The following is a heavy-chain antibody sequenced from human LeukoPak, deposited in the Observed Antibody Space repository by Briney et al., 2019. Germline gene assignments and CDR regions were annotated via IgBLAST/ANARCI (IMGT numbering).Heavy chain of an antibody. V-gene: IGHV4-34*01. J-gene: IGHJ5*02. D-gene: IGHD2-2*01. CDR2: INHSGST. CDR1: GGSFSGYY. CDR3: ATNPGGYCSSTRCYGEAP. Sequence: KASETLSLTCAVYGGSFSGYYWSWLRQTPGKGLEWIGEINHSGSTNYNPSLKSRVSISVDTSRNQFSLKLTSVTAADTAVYYCATNPGGYCSSTRCYGEAPWGQGTLVTVSS.